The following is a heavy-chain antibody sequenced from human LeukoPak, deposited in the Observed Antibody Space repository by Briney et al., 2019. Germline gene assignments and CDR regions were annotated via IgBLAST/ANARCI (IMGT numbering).Heavy chain of an antibody. Sequence: SETLSLTCTVSGGSISRGGYYWSWIRQHPGKGLEWIGYIYYSGSTYYNPSLKSRVTISLDTSKNQFSLKLSSVTAADTAVYYCARAKAGYCSGGSCYFDPWGQGTLVTVSS. CDR3: ARAKAGYCSGGSCYFDP. CDR1: GGSISRGGYY. J-gene: IGHJ5*02. V-gene: IGHV4-31*03. CDR2: IYYSGST. D-gene: IGHD2-15*01.